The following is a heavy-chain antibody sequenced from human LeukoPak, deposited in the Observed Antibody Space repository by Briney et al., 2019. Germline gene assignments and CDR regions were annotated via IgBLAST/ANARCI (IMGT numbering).Heavy chain of an antibody. CDR2: INHSGST. V-gene: IGHV4-34*01. J-gene: IGHJ4*02. Sequence: SETLSLTCAVYGGSFSGYYWSWIRQPPGKGLEWIGEINHSGSTNYNPSLKSRVAISVDTSKNQFSLKLSSVTAADTAVYYCAYSSGAFDYWGQGTLVTVSS. D-gene: IGHD6-19*01. CDR1: GGSFSGYY. CDR3: AYSSGAFDY.